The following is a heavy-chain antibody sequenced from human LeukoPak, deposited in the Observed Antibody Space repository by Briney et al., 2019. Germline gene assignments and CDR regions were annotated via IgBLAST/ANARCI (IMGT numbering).Heavy chain of an antibody. Sequence: VASVKVSCKASGYTFTSYDINWVRQATGQGLEWMGWMNPNSGNTGYAQKFQGRVTMTRDTSTSTVYMELSSLRSEDTAVYYCALSYYDSSGYYSDWGQGTLVTVSS. D-gene: IGHD3-22*01. V-gene: IGHV1-8*01. CDR1: GYTFTSYD. CDR2: MNPNSGNT. CDR3: ALSYYDSSGYYSD. J-gene: IGHJ4*02.